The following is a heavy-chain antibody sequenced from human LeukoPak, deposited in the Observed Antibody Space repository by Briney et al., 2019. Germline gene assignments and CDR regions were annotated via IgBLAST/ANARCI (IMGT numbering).Heavy chain of an antibody. CDR1: GYTFTSYY. D-gene: IGHD1-26*01. Sequence: ASVKVSYKASGYTFTSYYIHWVRQAPGQGLEWMGIFNPGGGGTSYAQKFQGRVTITRNTSISTAYMELSSLRSEDTAVYYCARGASGSYGYWGQGTLVTVSS. CDR2: FNPGGGGT. CDR3: ARGASGSYGY. V-gene: IGHV1-46*01. J-gene: IGHJ4*02.